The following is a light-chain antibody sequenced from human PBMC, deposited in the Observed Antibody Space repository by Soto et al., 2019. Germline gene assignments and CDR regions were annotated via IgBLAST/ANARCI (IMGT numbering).Light chain of an antibody. CDR3: GTWDNSVYASV. V-gene: IGLV1-51*02. J-gene: IGLJ1*01. CDR2: ENN. CDR1: SSNIGDNY. Sequence: QSVLTQPRSVSAAPGQKVTISCSGSSSNIGDNYVSWYQQLPGTAPKLLIYENNKRPSGIPDRFSGSKSGTSATLGITGLQTGDEAEYYCGTWDNSVYASVFGPGTKLTVL.